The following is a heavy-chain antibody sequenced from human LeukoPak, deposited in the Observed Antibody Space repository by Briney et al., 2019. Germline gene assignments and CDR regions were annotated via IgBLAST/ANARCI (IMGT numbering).Heavy chain of an antibody. J-gene: IGHJ4*02. CDR2: ISGSGGST. D-gene: IGHD3-3*01. Sequence: PGGSLRLSCVASGFTFSSYAMSWVRQAPGKGLEWVSAISGSGGSTYYADSVKGGFTISRDSSKNTLYLQMNSLRAEDTAVYYCAKGLYYDFWSGYLAYWGQGTLVTVSS. CDR3: AKGLYYDFWSGYLAY. CDR1: GFTFSSYA. V-gene: IGHV3-23*01.